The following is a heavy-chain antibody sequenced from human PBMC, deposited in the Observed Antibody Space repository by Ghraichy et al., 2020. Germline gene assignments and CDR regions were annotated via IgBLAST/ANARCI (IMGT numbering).Heavy chain of an antibody. CDR2: IKSKTDGGTT. CDR3: TTLYYDFWSGYLVY. D-gene: IGHD3-3*01. V-gene: IGHV3-15*07. CDR1: GFTFSNAW. Sequence: ESLNISCAASGFTFSNAWMNWVRQAPGKGLEWVGRIKSKTDGGTTDYAAPVKGRFTISRDDSKNTLYLQMNSLKTEDTAVYYCTTLYYDFWSGYLVYWGQGTLVTVSS. J-gene: IGHJ4*02.